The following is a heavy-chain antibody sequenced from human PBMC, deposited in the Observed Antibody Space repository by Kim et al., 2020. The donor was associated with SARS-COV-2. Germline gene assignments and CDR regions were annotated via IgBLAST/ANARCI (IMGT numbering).Heavy chain of an antibody. V-gene: IGHV5-51*01. CDR2: IYPGDSDT. CDR3: ARQASVWSGYYYYYYMDV. Sequence: GESLKISCKGSGYSFTSYWIVWVRQMPGKGLEWMGIIYPGDSDTRYSPSFQGQVTISADKSISTAYLQWSRLKASDTAMYYCARQASVWSGYYYYYYMDVWGNGTTVTVSS. D-gene: IGHD3-3*01. CDR1: GYSFTSYW. J-gene: IGHJ6*03.